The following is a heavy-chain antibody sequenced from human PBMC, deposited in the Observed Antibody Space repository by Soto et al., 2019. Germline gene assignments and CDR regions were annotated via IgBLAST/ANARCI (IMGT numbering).Heavy chain of an antibody. D-gene: IGHD2-2*01. Sequence: GASVKVSCKASGYTFTSYGISWVRQAPGQGLEWMGWISAYNGNTNYAQKLQGRVTMTTDTSTSTAYMELRSLRADDTAVYYCARAAHAVQNLDIVVVPAAILGWFDPWGQGTLVTVSS. CDR2: ISAYNGNT. CDR1: GYTFTSYG. J-gene: IGHJ5*02. V-gene: IGHV1-18*01. CDR3: ARAAHAVQNLDIVVVPAAILGWFDP.